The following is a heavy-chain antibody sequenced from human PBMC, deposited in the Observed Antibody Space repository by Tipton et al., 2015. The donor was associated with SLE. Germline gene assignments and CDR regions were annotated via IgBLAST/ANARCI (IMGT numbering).Heavy chain of an antibody. CDR2: ISSSSTYT. V-gene: IGHV3-11*05. CDR1: GFTFSDYY. CDR3: AKDRRELRAFDI. D-gene: IGHD1-26*01. J-gene: IGHJ3*02. Sequence: SLRLSCAASGFTFSDYYMSWIRQAPGKGLEWVSYISSSSTYTNYADSVKGRFTISRDNSKNTLYLQMNSLRAEDTAVYYCAKDRRELRAFDIWGQGTMVTVSS.